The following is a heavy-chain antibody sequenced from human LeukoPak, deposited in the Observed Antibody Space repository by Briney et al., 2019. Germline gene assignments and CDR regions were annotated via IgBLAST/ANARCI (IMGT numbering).Heavy chain of an antibody. Sequence: PPGGSLRLACAASGFTFSSSWVHWVRRAPGRGLVWVSRISSDGGSTSYADSVNGRFSISRDNAKNTLYMKMKSLRAEDTAVYYCAKGQADHHTLKLYGSGSYYVGWGQGTLVTVSS. V-gene: IGHV3-74*01. CDR1: GFTFSSSW. CDR2: ISSDGGST. D-gene: IGHD3-10*01. J-gene: IGHJ4*02. CDR3: AKGQADHHTLKLYGSGSYYVG.